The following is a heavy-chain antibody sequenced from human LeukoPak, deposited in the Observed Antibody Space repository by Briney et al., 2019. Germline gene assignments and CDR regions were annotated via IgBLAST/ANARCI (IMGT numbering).Heavy chain of an antibody. V-gene: IGHV4-59*01. CDR1: GGSISSYY. CDR3: ARGGLGSSWYWFDP. Sequence: PSETLSLTCTVPGGSISSYYWSWIRQPPGKGLEWIGYIYYSGSTNYNPHLQSRVTISVDTSKNQFSLKLSSVTAADTAVYYCARGGLGSSWYWFDPWGQGTLVTVSS. J-gene: IGHJ5*02. CDR2: IYYSGST. D-gene: IGHD6-13*01.